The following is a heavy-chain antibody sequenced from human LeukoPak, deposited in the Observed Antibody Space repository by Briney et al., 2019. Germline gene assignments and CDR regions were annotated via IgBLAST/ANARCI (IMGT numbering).Heavy chain of an antibody. D-gene: IGHD3-22*01. V-gene: IGHV4-34*01. Sequence: PSETLSLTCAVYGGSFSGYYWSWIRQPPGKGLEWIGEVDPSGSTNYNPSLKSRVTISVDTSKNQFSLKLSSVTAADTAVYYCASLTTIVVPWGQGTLVTVSS. CDR3: ASLTTIVVP. CDR1: GGSFSGYY. CDR2: VDPSGST. J-gene: IGHJ4*02.